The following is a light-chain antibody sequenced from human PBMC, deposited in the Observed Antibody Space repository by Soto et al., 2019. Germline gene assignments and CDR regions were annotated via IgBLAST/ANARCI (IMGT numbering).Light chain of an antibody. CDR3: QQRNNWPPIT. V-gene: IGKV3-11*01. J-gene: IGKJ5*01. CDR1: QSVSSY. Sequence: EIVFSQSPATLALSPGDRATLSCRASQSVSSYLAWYQQKPGQAPRLLIYDASTRATGISARFSGSGSETDFTLTITSLEPEDFAVYYCQQRNNWPPITFGQGTRLEIK. CDR2: DAS.